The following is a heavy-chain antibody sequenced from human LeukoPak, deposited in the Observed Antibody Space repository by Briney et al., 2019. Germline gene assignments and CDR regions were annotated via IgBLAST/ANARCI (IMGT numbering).Heavy chain of an antibody. CDR1: GVTFSSHG. V-gene: IGHV3-23*01. J-gene: IGHJ4*02. CDR2: ITGSGDRT. CDR3: ARSLSRSSSWYIPPFDY. Sequence: PGGSLRLSCGVSGVTFSSHGMNWVRQAPGKGLEWVSAITGSGDRTYYTDSVRGRFTVSRDNSKNTLYLQMNSLRAEDTAVYYCARSLSRSSSWYIPPFDYWGQGTLVTVSS. D-gene: IGHD6-13*01.